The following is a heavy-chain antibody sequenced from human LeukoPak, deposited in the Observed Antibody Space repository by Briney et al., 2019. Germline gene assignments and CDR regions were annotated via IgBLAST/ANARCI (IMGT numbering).Heavy chain of an antibody. J-gene: IGHJ5*02. D-gene: IGHD3-16*01. CDR3: ARDRWGAYWFDP. CDR2: IYHSGST. CDR1: GGSISSTNW. V-gene: IGHV4-4*02. Sequence: SETLSLTCTVSGGSISSTNWWSWVRQPPNKGLEWIGQIYHSGSTNYNPSLKSRVTISVDTSKNQFSLKLSSVTAADTAVYYCARDRWGAYWFDPWGQGTLVTVSS.